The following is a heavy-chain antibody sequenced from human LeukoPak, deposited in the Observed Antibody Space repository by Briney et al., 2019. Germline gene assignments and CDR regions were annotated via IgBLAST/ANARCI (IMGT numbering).Heavy chain of an antibody. J-gene: IGHJ4*02. CDR2: INPNSGGT. V-gene: IGHV1-2*02. CDR3: AREDIALMVPDY. Sequence: ASVKVSCKASGYTFTGYYMHWVRQAPGQGLEWMGWINPNSGGTNYAQKFQGRVTMTRDTSISTAYMELSRLRSDDTAVYYCAREDIALMVPDYWGQGTLVTVSS. D-gene: IGHD2-8*01. CDR1: GYTFTGYY.